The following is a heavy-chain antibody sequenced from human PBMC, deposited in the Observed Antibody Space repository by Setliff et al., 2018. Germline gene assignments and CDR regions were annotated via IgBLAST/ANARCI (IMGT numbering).Heavy chain of an antibody. Sequence: ASVKVSCKASGNIFTGHFLHWVRQAPGQGPEWMGWINPDTGDTHYPVNFQGRVTMTRDTSISTGSMELSRLRSDDTAVYFCARSTNYGMRFWFDNWGQGALVTVSS. CDR1: GNIFTGHF. CDR2: INPDTGDT. J-gene: IGHJ4*02. D-gene: IGHD1-7*01. CDR3: ARSTNYGMRFWFDN. V-gene: IGHV1-2*02.